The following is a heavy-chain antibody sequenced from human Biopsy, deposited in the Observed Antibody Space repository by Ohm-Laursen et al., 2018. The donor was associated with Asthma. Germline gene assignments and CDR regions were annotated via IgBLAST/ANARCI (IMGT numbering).Heavy chain of an antibody. J-gene: IGHJ4*02. Sequence: SQTLSLTCDVSGDSISVSNWWSWVRQPPGRGLEWIGQIYHLGNANYNPSLKSRATMSVDKSKNQFSLKLTSVTAADTAVYFCARRWRSYDSSNYYLDQWGQGTLVTVSS. D-gene: IGHD3-22*01. CDR1: GDSISVSNW. V-gene: IGHV4/OR15-8*01. CDR3: ARRWRSYDSSNYYLDQ. CDR2: IYHLGNA.